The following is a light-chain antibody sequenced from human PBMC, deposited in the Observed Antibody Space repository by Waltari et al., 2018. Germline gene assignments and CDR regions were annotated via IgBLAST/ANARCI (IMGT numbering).Light chain of an antibody. CDR1: QTVLYSSDNKNY. V-gene: IGKV4-1*01. CDR2: WAS. Sequence: DIVMTKSPDSLAVSLGERATIHCKSSQTVLYSSDNKNYLAWYQQTPGQPPKLLIYWASTRESGVPDRFSGSGSGTDFTLTISSLQAEDVAVYYCQQYYSTPRTFGQGTKVEIK. CDR3: QQYYSTPRT. J-gene: IGKJ1*01.